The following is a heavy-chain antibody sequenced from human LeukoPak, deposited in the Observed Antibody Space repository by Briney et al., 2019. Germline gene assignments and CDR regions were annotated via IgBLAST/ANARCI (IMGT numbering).Heavy chain of an antibody. D-gene: IGHD3-10*01. CDR1: GFTFSSNG. CDR2: IQYDGSKK. J-gene: IGHJ4*02. CDR3: AKDIGSYYDY. Sequence: GGSLRLSCVASGFTFSSNGMHWVGQAPGKGREWVTFIQYDGSKKYYADSVKGRFTISRDNSKNTLYLEMNSLRAEDTAVYYCAKDIGSYYDYWGQGILVTVSS. V-gene: IGHV3-30*02.